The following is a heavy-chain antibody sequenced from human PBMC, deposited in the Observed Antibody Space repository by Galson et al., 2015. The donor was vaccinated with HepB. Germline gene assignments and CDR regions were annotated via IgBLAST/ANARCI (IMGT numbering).Heavy chain of an antibody. J-gene: IGHJ4*02. CDR2: ISSSTSYT. D-gene: IGHD5-18*01. V-gene: IGHV3-21*05. CDR1: GFTFSSYN. CDR3: ARGRRSAMGPGDY. Sequence: SLRLSCAASGFTFSSYNMNWVRQAPGKGLEWVSYISSSTSYTNYADSVKGRFATSRDNAKNSLYLQPNSLRAEDTAVYYCARGRRSAMGPGDYWGQGTLVTVSS.